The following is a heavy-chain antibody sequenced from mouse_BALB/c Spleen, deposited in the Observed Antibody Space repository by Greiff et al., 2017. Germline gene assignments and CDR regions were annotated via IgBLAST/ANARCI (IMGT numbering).Heavy chain of an antibody. D-gene: IGHD2-4*01. CDR2: ILPGSGST. Sequence: QGQLQQSGAELMKPGASVKISCKATGYTFSSYWIEWVKQRPGHGLEWIGEILPGSGSTNYNEKFKGKATFTADTSSNTAYMQLSSLTSEDSAVYYCARGDYDYDYYAMDYWGQGTSVTVSS. CDR1: GYTFSSYW. V-gene: IGHV1-9*01. J-gene: IGHJ4*01. CDR3: ARGDYDYDYYAMDY.